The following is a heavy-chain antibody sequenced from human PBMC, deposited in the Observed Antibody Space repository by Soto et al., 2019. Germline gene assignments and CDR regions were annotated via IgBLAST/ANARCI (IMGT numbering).Heavy chain of an antibody. D-gene: IGHD2-8*01. CDR2: INHSGST. J-gene: IGHJ3*02. CDR1: GGSIRSSSSY. CDR3: ARLHCTNGVCYPLPDAFDI. V-gene: IGHV4-39*07. Sequence: SETLSLTCTVYGGSIRSSSSYWGWVRQPPGKGLEWIGEINHSGSTNYNPSLKSRVTISVDTSKNQFSLKLSSVTAADTAVYYCARLHCTNGVCYPLPDAFDIWGQGTMVTVSS.